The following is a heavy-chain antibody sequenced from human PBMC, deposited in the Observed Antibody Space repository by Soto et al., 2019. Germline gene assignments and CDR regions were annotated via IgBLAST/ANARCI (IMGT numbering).Heavy chain of an antibody. Sequence: GGSLRLSCASSGFTFSSYAMSWVRQAPGKGLEWVSAISGSGCSTYYSDSGQGRFTISRDNSKNTLYLQMTSLRAEDTAVYYCATRYYYGSGSYYNPNLNWFDPWGQGTLVTVSS. J-gene: IGHJ5*02. CDR2: ISGSGCST. V-gene: IGHV3-23*01. D-gene: IGHD3-10*01. CDR1: GFTFSSYA. CDR3: ATRYYYGSGSYYNPNLNWFDP.